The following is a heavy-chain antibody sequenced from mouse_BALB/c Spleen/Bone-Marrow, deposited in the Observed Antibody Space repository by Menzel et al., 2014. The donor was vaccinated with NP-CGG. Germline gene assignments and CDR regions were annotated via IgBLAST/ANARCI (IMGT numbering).Heavy chain of an antibody. CDR3: ASQTGTWFAY. CDR1: GFTFSTNG. CDR2: ISSGGDYT. V-gene: IGHV5-6*01. J-gene: IGHJ3*01. Sequence: EVQRVESGGDLVKSGGSLKLSCAASGFTFSTNGMSWVRPTPDKRLEWVATISSGGDYTYYPDSVKGRFTISRDNAKNTLYLQMSSLKSEDTAMYYCASQTGTWFAYWGQGTLVTVSA. D-gene: IGHD4-1*01.